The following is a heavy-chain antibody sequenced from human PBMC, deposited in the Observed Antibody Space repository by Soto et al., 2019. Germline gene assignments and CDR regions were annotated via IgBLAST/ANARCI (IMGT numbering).Heavy chain of an antibody. J-gene: IGHJ4*02. CDR1: GFTFSSYW. CDR3: ARVPKTSPHLAVHDF. Sequence: PGGSLRLSCAASGFTFSSYWMSWVRQAPGKGLEWVANIKQDGGEKGYVDSVKGRFTISRDNAKNSLYLQMSSLRAEDTAVYYCARVPKTSPHLAVHDFWGQGTLVTVSS. D-gene: IGHD6-19*01. CDR2: IKQDGGEK. V-gene: IGHV3-7*01.